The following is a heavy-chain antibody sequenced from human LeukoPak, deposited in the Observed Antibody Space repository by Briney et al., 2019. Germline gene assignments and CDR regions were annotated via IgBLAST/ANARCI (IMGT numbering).Heavy chain of an antibody. D-gene: IGHD3-22*01. J-gene: IGHJ4*02. V-gene: IGHV6-1*01. CDR1: GDSVSSKNIA. Sequence: SQTLSLTCAISGDSVSSKNIAWNWIRQSPSRGLEWLGSTYYRSKWYYDYAVSVKSRITISPDTSKNQFSLHLNSVTPEDTALYYCASGSYYLGFNSWGQGTLVTVSS. CDR3: ASGSYYLGFNS. CDR2: TYYRSKWYY.